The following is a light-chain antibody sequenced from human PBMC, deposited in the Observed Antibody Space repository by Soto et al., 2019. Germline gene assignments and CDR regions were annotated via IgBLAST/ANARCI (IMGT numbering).Light chain of an antibody. Sequence: QMTQSPSTLSASVGDRVTITCRTSQSISSWLAWYQQKPGKAPKLLIYDASNLESGVPSRFSGSGSGTEFTLTISSLQPDDFATYYCQQYNSYPIPFGQGTRLEI. CDR2: DAS. J-gene: IGKJ5*01. V-gene: IGKV1-5*01. CDR3: QQYNSYPIP. CDR1: QSISSW.